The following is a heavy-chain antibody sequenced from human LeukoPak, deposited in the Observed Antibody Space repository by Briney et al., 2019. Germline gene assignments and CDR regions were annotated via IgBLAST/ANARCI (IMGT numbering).Heavy chain of an antibody. J-gene: IGHJ5*02. CDR1: GYTFTSYD. CDR3: AKDQEDTMVRGWSGWFDP. D-gene: IGHD3-10*01. CDR2: MNPSSGNT. V-gene: IGHV1-8*01. Sequence: ASVKVSCKASGYTFTSYDINWVRQATGQGLEWMGWMNPSSGNTGYAQKFQGRVTMTRNTSISTAYMELSSLRSEDTAVYYCAKDQEDTMVRGWSGWFDPWGQGTLVTVSS.